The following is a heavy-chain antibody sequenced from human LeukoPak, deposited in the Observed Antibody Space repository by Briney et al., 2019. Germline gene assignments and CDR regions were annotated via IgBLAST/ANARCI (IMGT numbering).Heavy chain of an antibody. CDR3: ARDAQYYYDSSGYYYYYYGMDV. Sequence: GGSLRLSCAASGFTFSSYSMNWVRQAPGKGLEWDSSISSSSSYRYYADSVKGRFTISRDNAKNSLYLQMNSLRAEDTAVYYCARDAQYYYDSSGYYYYYYGMDVWGQGTTVTVSS. D-gene: IGHD3-22*01. J-gene: IGHJ6*02. CDR2: ISSSSSYR. V-gene: IGHV3-21*01. CDR1: GFTFSSYS.